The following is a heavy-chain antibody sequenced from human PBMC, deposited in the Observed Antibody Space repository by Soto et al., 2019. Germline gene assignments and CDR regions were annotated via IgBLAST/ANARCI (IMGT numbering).Heavy chain of an antibody. CDR3: ARSETAGHKGFDI. CDR2: IIPTFGTS. V-gene: IGHV1-69*06. D-gene: IGHD6-19*01. Sequence: QVQLEQSGAEVRKPGSSVKVSCKASGGTFSSSATNWLRQAPGQGPEWMGGIIPTFGTSNYIPKLRGRVTITADTSTNTAYMEVSSLTSEDTAMYYCARSETAGHKGFDIWGQGTMVTVSA. CDR1: GGTFSSSA. J-gene: IGHJ3*02.